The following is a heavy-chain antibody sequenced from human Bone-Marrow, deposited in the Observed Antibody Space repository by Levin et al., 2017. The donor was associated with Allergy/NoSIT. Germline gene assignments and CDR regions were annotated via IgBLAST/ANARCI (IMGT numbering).Heavy chain of an antibody. CDR3: AKDTYTCSGGSCYFFDY. D-gene: IGHD2-15*01. CDR2: ISLDGNTQ. V-gene: IGHV3-30*18. J-gene: IGHJ4*02. CDR1: GFTFSNYA. Sequence: LSLTCAVSGFTFSNYAMHWVRQAPGRGLEWVAFISLDGNTQYYADSVKGRFTFSRDNSNNTLHLQVNSLRVEDTAIYYCAKDTYTCSGGSCYFFDYWGQGALVTVSS.